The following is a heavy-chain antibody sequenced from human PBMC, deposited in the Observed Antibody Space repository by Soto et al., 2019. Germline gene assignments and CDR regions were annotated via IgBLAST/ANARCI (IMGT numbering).Heavy chain of an antibody. CDR2: ISSNGYNT. D-gene: IGHD3-10*01. Sequence: EVQLVESGGGLVQPGGSLRLSCSASEFTFSNFAMHWFRQAPGKGLEYVSAISSNGYNTYYADSVRGRFTISRDNTKNTLYLPVNSLSTEDTAVYYCVRGGLLWPRGDYWGQGTLVTVSS. CDR3: VRGGLLWPRGDY. V-gene: IGHV3-64D*08. CDR1: EFTFSNFA. J-gene: IGHJ4*02.